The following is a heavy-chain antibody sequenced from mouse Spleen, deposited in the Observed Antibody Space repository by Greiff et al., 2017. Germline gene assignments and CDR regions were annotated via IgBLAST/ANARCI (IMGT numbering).Heavy chain of an antibody. CDR3: ASITTVVNAMDY. Sequence: EVKLMESGGGLVKPGGSLKLSCAASGFTFSSYAMSWVRQTPEKRLEWVATISSGGSYTYYPDSVKGRFTISRDNAKNTLYLQMSSLRSEDTAMYYCASITTVVNAMDYWGQGTSVTVSS. J-gene: IGHJ4*01. CDR1: GFTFSSYA. V-gene: IGHV5-9-1*01. D-gene: IGHD1-1*01. CDR2: ISSGGSYT.